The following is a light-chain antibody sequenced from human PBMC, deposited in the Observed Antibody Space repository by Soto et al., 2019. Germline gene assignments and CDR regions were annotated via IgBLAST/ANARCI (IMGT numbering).Light chain of an antibody. J-gene: IGKJ5*01. V-gene: IGKV3-15*01. CDR3: QQYNYWPT. Sequence: EIVMTQSPSTLSVSPVERSTLSCRASQSVSISLAWYQQKPGQAPRLLIYDTSTRATGIPARFSGSGSGTEFTLTISSLQSEDFAVYFCQQYNYWPTFGQGTRLEIK. CDR1: QSVSIS. CDR2: DTS.